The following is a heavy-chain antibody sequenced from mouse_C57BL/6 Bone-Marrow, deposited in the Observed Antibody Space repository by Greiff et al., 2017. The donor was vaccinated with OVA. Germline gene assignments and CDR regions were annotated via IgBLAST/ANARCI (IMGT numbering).Heavy chain of an antibody. CDR1: GYTFTDYE. CDR2: IDPETGDT. J-gene: IGHJ3*01. Sequence: VPLVESGAELVRPGASVTLSCKASGYTFTDYEMHWVKQTPVHGLEWIGAIDPETGDTAYNQKFKGKAILTADKSSSTAYMKLRSLTSEDSAVYYYTRCIYYGSSYDWFAYWGQGTLVTVSA. D-gene: IGHD1-1*01. V-gene: IGHV1-15*01. CDR3: TRCIYYGSSYDWFAY.